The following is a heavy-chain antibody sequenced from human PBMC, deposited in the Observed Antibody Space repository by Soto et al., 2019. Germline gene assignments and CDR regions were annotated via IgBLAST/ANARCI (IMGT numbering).Heavy chain of an antibody. CDR1: GFTFSSYS. CDR3: ARVSYYYGSGSYYNGEDYYYMDV. V-gene: IGHV3-21*01. J-gene: IGHJ6*03. CDR2: ISSSSSYI. Sequence: GGSLRLSCAASGFTFSSYSMNWVRQAPGKGLEWVSSISSSSSYIYYADSVKGRFTISRDNAKNSLYLQMNSLRAEDTAVYYCARVSYYYGSGSYYNGEDYYYMDVWGKGTTVTVSS. D-gene: IGHD3-10*01.